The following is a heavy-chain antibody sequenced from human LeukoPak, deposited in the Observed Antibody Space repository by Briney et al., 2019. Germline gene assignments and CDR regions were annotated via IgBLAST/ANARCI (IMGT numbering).Heavy chain of an antibody. CDR3: ARRSETRKDFDY. V-gene: IGHV5-51*01. CDR1: GYSFTNYW. J-gene: IGHJ4*02. CDR2: IYPGDSYT. Sequence: GESLKISCKGSGYSFTNYWIGWVRQMPGKGLEWMGIIYPGDSYTIYSPSFQGQDTISVDKSISTAYLQWSSLKASDTAMYYCARRSETRKDFDYWGQGTLVAVSS. D-gene: IGHD1-14*01.